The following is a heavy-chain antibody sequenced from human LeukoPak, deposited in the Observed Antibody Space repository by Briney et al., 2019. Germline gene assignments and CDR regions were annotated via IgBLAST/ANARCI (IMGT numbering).Heavy chain of an antibody. CDR2: ISYDGSNK. CDR1: GLTFSSYA. V-gene: IGHV3-30-3*01. J-gene: IGHJ5*02. CDR3: AKDPSPDYDSSGYFDP. Sequence: GGSLRLSCAASGLTFSSYAMHWVRQAPGKGLEWVAVISYDGSNKYYADSVKGRFTISRDNAKNSLYLQMNSLRAEDTALYYCAKDPSPDYDSSGYFDPWGQGTLVTVSS. D-gene: IGHD3-22*01.